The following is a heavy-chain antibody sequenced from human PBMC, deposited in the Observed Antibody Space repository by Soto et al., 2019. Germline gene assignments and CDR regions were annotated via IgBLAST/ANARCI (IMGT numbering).Heavy chain of an antibody. J-gene: IGHJ6*04. V-gene: IGHV4-34*01. CDR3: GRQGLGVTVRYRAFYYGMDV. Sequence: SETLSLTCAVYGGSFSGYYWSWIRQPPGKGLEWIGEINHSGSTNYNPSLKSRVTISVDTSKNQFSLKLSSVTAADTAVYYCGRQGLGVTVRYRAFYYGMDVWGKGTTVPSPQ. D-gene: IGHD4-17*01. CDR1: GGSFSGYY. CDR2: INHSGST.